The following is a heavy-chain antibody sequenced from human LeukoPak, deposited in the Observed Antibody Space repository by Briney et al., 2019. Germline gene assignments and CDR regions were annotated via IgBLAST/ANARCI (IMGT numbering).Heavy chain of an antibody. J-gene: IGHJ4*02. D-gene: IGHD3-16*02. CDR3: ARGRIVDY. CDR2: INHSGST. V-gene: IGHV4-34*01. CDR1: GGSFSGYY. Sequence: PSETLSLTCAVYGGSFSGYYWSWIRQPPGKGLEWIGEINHSGSTNYNPSLKSRVTISVDTSKNQFSLKLCSVTAADTAVYYCARGRIVDYWGQGTLVTVSS.